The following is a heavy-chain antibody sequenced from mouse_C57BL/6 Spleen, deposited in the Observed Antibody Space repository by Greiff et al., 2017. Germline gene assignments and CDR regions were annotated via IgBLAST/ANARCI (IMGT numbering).Heavy chain of an antibody. CDR3: TGDGWEDYDMDY. V-gene: IGHV6-3*01. J-gene: IGHJ4*01. Sequence: EVQLQESGGGLVQPGGSMKLSCVASGFTFSNYWMNWVRQSPEKGLEWVAQIRLKSDNYATHYTVSVKGRFTISRDYSKSSVYLQMNNLRAEDTGIYYCTGDGWEDYDMDYWGQGTSVTVSS. D-gene: IGHD1-2*01. CDR1: GFTFSNYW. CDR2: IRLKSDNYAT.